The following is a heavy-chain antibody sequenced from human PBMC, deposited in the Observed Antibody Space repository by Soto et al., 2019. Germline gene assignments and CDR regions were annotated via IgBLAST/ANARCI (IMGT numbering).Heavy chain of an antibody. CDR2: ISGYNGDT. J-gene: IGHJ4*02. D-gene: IGHD6-13*01. CDR1: GYTYTDYS. CDR3: ARSLGIAAAFDY. V-gene: IGHV1-18*04. Sequence: SVKVSCKTSGYTYTDYSISWVRQAPGQGLEWMGWISGYNGDTNYAQNFQGRGTMTTDTSTTTAYMELRSLRSDDTAVYYCARSLGIAAAFDYWGQGALVTVSS.